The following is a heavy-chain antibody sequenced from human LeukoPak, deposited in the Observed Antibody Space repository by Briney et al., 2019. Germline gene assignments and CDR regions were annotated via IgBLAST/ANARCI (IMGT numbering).Heavy chain of an antibody. Sequence: ASVKVSCKASGGTFSSYAISWVRQAPGQGLEWMGRIIPIFGTANYAQKFQGRVTITTDESTSTAYMELSSLRSEDTAVYYCARGGPLGYYFDYWGQGTLVTGSS. CDR1: GGTFSSYA. V-gene: IGHV1-69*05. D-gene: IGHD7-27*01. CDR3: ARGGPLGYYFDY. CDR2: IIPIFGTA. J-gene: IGHJ4*02.